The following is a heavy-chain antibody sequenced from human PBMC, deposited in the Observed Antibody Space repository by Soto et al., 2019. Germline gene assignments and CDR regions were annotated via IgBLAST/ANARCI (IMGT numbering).Heavy chain of an antibody. CDR1: GYTFSGYW. CDR3: VRRPGISGIGDPFDY. Sequence: GESLKISCQGFGYTFSGYWIGWVRQMPGKGLEWMGIIYPGDSDTRYSPSFQGQVTISVDTSTSTAYLQWSRLQASDTAMYYCVRRPGISGIGDPFDYWGQGTLVTVSS. V-gene: IGHV5-51*01. J-gene: IGHJ4*02. D-gene: IGHD1-20*01. CDR2: IYPGDSDT.